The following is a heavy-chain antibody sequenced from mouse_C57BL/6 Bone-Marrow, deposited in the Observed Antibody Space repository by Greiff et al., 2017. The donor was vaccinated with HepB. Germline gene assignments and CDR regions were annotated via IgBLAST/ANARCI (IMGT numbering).Heavy chain of an antibody. J-gene: IGHJ1*03. Sequence: VQLQQSVAELVRPGASVKLSCTASGSNFTNSYMHWVKQRPEQGLEWIGGIVPANGNTNYAPKFQGKATITADTSSNTAYLQLSSLTSEDTAIYYCAILITAGVAGWYFDVWGTGTTVTVSS. CDR3: AILITAGVAGWYFDV. D-gene: IGHD1-1*01. CDR2: IVPANGNT. CDR1: GSNFTNSY. V-gene: IGHV14-3*01.